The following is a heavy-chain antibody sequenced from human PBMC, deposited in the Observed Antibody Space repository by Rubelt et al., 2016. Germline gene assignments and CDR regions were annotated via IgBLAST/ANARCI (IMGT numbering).Heavy chain of an antibody. V-gene: IGHV3-30*04. Sequence: GGVVQPGRSLRLSCAASGFTFSSYAMHWVRQAPGKGLEWVAVISYDGSNKYYADSVKGRFTISRDNSKNTLYRQMNSLRAEDTAVYYCAREIEVYDILTGYYPDYWGQGTLVTVSS. CDR2: ISYDGSNK. CDR3: AREIEVYDILTGYYPDY. J-gene: IGHJ4*02. D-gene: IGHD3-9*01. CDR1: GFTFSSYA.